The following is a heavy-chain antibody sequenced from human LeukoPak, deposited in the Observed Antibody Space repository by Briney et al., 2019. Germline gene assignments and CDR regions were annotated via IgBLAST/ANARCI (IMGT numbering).Heavy chain of an antibody. J-gene: IGHJ4*02. CDR1: GFTFTNAW. Sequence: GSLRLSCAASGFTFTNAWMNWVRQPPGKGLEWIGYIHYSGSSNYNPSLKSRVTISLDTSKNQFSLKLSSVTAADTAVYYCARGAAATYWGQGTLVTVSS. CDR2: IHYSGSS. CDR3: ARGAAATY. D-gene: IGHD6-13*01. V-gene: IGHV4-59*01.